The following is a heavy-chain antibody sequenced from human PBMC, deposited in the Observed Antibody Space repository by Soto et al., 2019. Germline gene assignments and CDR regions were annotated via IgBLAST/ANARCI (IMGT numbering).Heavy chain of an antibody. D-gene: IGHD3-9*01. J-gene: IGHJ4*02. V-gene: IGHV1-69*13. CDR1: GGTFHNSA. CDR2: IIPIFGTT. CDR3: ATSFNILTGYYPH. Sequence: SGRVSSNASGGTFHNSAITWLRQAPGQGLEWMGGIIPIFGTTNYAQKFQGRITISADESTSTAYMALSSLRSEDTAVYYCATSFNILTGYYPHWGQGTRVTVSS.